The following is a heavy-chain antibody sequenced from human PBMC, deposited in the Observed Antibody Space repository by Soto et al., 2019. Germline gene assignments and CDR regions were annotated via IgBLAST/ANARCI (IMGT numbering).Heavy chain of an antibody. CDR2: ISGAGGST. Sequence: GGSLRLSCAVSGFTFINYAMTWVRQAPGKRLEWVSAISGAGGSTYYADSVKGRFTISRDNSKNTLYLQMNSLRAEDTAVYYCAKGLQFYYYYGVDVWGQGTTVTV. V-gene: IGHV3-23*01. J-gene: IGHJ6*02. CDR1: GFTFINYA. CDR3: AKGLQFYYYYGVDV.